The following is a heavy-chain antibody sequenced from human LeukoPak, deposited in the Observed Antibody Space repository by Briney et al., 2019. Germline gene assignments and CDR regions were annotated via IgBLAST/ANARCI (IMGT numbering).Heavy chain of an antibody. D-gene: IGHD2-21*02. J-gene: IGHJ4*02. CDR2: INPNTGDT. V-gene: IGHV1-2*06. Sequence: GASVKVSCKVSGYTFTDYYMHWVRQAPGQGLEWMGLINPNTGDTNYAQKFQGRVTMTGDTSVSTVYIELRRLRPDDTALYYCARAAAYCGSDCYHTTFDFWGQGSLVSVSS. CDR1: GYTFTDYY. CDR3: ARAAAYCGSDCYHTTFDF.